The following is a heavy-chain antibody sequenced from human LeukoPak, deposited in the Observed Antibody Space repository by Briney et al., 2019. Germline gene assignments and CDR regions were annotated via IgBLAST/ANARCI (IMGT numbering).Heavy chain of an antibody. D-gene: IGHD3-10*01. CDR2: INPNSGGT. CDR1: GYTFTGYY. Sequence: ASVKVSCKASGYTFTGYYMHWVRQAPGQGLEWMGWINPNSGGTNYAQKFQGRVTMTRGTSISTAYMELSRLRSDDTAVYYCARDLARFGEAQYYFDYWGQGALVTVSS. CDR3: ARDLARFGEAQYYFDY. V-gene: IGHV1-2*02. J-gene: IGHJ4*02.